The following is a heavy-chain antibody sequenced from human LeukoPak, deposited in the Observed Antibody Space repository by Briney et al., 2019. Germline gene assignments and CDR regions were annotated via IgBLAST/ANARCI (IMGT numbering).Heavy chain of an antibody. Sequence: GGSLRLSCAASGFTFSNYGMHWVRQAPGKGLEWLTFIRYDGNIQYYADSVKGRFTISRDNSKNTLYLQMNSLRAEDTAVYYCARDYYDSFDYWGQGTLVTVSS. CDR1: GFTFSNYG. J-gene: IGHJ4*02. CDR3: ARDYYDSFDY. CDR2: IRYDGNIQ. V-gene: IGHV3-30*02. D-gene: IGHD3-22*01.